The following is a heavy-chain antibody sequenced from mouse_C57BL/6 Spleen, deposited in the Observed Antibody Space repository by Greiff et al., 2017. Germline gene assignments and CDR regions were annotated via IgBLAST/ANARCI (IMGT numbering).Heavy chain of an antibody. CDR1: GFTFSSYA. Sequence: EVHLVESGGGLVKPGGSLKLSCAASGFTFSSYAMSWVRQTPEKRLEWVATISDGGSYTYYPDNVKGRFTISRDNANNNLYLQMSHLKSEDTAMYYCARGDYGYGAWFAYWGQGTLVTVSA. CDR3: ARGDYGYGAWFAY. J-gene: IGHJ3*01. V-gene: IGHV5-4*01. D-gene: IGHD2-2*01. CDR2: ISDGGSYT.